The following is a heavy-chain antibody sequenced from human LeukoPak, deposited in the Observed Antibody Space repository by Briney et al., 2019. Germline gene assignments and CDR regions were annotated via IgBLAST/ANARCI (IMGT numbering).Heavy chain of an antibody. CDR3: ARPLTYYYDSNGRYAFEI. J-gene: IGHJ3*02. CDR1: GYRFSSYG. D-gene: IGHD3-22*01. CDR2: ISAYNGDT. V-gene: IGHV1-18*01. Sequence: ASVKVSCKAFGYRFSSYGIIWVRQAPGQGLEWMGWISAYNGDTNSAQKFQGRVTMTTDTSASTAYMELRSLRSDDTAVYYCARPLTYYYDSNGRYAFEIWGQGTVVAVSS.